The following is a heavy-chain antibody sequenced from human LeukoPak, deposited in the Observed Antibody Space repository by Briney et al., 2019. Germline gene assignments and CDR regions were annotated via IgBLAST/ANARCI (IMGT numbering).Heavy chain of an antibody. J-gene: IGHJ6*02. CDR2: INWNGGST. Sequence: GGSLRLSCAASGFTFDDYGMSWVRQAPGKGLEWVSGINWNGGSTGYADSVKGRFTISRDNAKNSLYLQMNSLRAEDTALYHCARDKTAPYDFWSGYYNSYGMDVWGQGTTVTVS. D-gene: IGHD3-3*01. V-gene: IGHV3-20*01. CDR3: ARDKTAPYDFWSGYYNSYGMDV. CDR1: GFTFDDYG.